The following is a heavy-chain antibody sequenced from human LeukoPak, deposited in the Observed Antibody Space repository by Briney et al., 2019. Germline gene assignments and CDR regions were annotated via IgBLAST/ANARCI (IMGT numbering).Heavy chain of an antibody. J-gene: IGHJ4*02. V-gene: IGHV3-23*01. Sequence: PGGSLRLSCAASGFAFSSYGMSWVRQAPGKGLEWVSAISNSGGSLYHADSVKGRFTISRDNFKNTLYLQMNSLRAEGTALYYCAKARGSSWYEFDCWGQGTLVTVSP. CDR3: AKARGSSWYEFDC. CDR1: GFAFSSYG. CDR2: ISNSGGSL. D-gene: IGHD6-13*01.